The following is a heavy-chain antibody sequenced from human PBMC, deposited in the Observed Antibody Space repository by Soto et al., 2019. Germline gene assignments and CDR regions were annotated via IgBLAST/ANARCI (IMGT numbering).Heavy chain of an antibody. V-gene: IGHV3-74*01. J-gene: IGHJ4*02. Sequence: GGSLRLSCAASGFPFGSYWMDRVRQAPGKGLGXVAXXNXXGXXXXXAXXGKGRFTISRDNAANTMYRQMNSLRADETAVYYCSRETLWFGESPKSGGPGTLVTASS. CDR3: SRETLWFGESPKS. CDR1: GFPFGSYW. D-gene: IGHD3-10*01. CDR2: XNXXGXXX.